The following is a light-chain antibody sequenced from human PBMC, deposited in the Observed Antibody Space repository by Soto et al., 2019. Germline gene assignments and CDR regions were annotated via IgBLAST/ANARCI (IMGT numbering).Light chain of an antibody. CDR1: QGISSY. J-gene: IGKJ4*01. CDR3: QQLSSYPLT. CDR2: AAS. Sequence: DIKMTQSPSSLSSSVGDRVTITCRASQGISSYLAWYQQKPGKAPKLLIYAASTLQSGVPSRFSGSGSGTDFTLTISRLQPEDFATYYCQQLSSYPLTFGRGTKVDIK. V-gene: IGKV1-9*01.